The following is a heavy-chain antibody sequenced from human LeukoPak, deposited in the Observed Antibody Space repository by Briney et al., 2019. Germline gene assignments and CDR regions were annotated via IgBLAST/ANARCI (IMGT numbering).Heavy chain of an antibody. CDR1: GGSISSYY. Sequence: SETLSLTCTVSGGSISSYYWSWIRQPPGKGLEWIGYIYYSGSTNYNPSLKSRVTISVDTSKNQFSLKLSSVTAADTAVYYCARGSVPFPEQQLPYFDYWGQGTLVTVSS. D-gene: IGHD6-13*01. CDR3: ARGSVPFPEQQLPYFDY. CDR2: IYYSGST. J-gene: IGHJ4*02. V-gene: IGHV4-59*01.